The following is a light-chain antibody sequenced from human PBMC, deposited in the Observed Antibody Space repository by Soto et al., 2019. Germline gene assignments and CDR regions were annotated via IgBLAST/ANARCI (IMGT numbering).Light chain of an antibody. V-gene: IGKV1-33*01. CDR1: HDIKNY. J-gene: IGKJ2*01. CDR2: DAD. CDR3: QQFDVLPPYT. Sequence: DIQLTQSPPSLSASEGDRVTITCQASHDIKNYLNWYQQKPGKGPKLLIYDADNLQTGVPSRFSGSGAGTEFTFTIGSLQPEDVATYFCQQFDVLPPYTFGQGTKVEIK.